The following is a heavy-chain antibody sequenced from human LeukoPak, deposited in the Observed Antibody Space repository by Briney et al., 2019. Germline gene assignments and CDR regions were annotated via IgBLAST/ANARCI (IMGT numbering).Heavy chain of an antibody. CDR1: RFTFSSYW. D-gene: IGHD5-12*01. CDR3: ARARGGYDFDY. J-gene: IGHJ4*02. V-gene: IGHV3-7*03. Sequence: GGSLRLSCAASRFTFSSYWMSWVRQAPGKGLEWVANIKQDGSEKYYVDSVKGRFTISRDNAKNSLYLQLNSLRAEDTAVYYCARARGGYDFDYWGQGTLVTVSS. CDR2: IKQDGSEK.